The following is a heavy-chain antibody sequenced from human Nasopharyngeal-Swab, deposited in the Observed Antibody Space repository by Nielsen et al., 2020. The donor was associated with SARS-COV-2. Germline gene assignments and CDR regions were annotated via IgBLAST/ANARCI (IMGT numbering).Heavy chain of an antibody. Sequence: SETLPLTCTVSGGSISSYYWSWIRQPPGKGLEWIGYIYYSGSTNYNPSLKSRVTISVDTSKNQFSLKLSSVTAADTAVYYCAREVRGYAYGTRSFDIWGQGTMVTVSS. D-gene: IGHD5-18*01. CDR2: IYYSGST. CDR3: AREVRGYAYGTRSFDI. CDR1: GGSISSYY. V-gene: IGHV4-59*12. J-gene: IGHJ3*02.